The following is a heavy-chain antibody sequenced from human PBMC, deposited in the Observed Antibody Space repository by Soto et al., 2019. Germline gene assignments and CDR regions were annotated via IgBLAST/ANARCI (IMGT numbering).Heavy chain of an antibody. D-gene: IGHD3-22*01. V-gene: IGHV3-48*02. J-gene: IGHJ4*02. CDR1: GFTFSSYS. CDR2: ISSSSSTI. CDR3: ARGLYYYDSSGYWGY. Sequence: EVQLVESGGGLVQPGGSLRLSCAASGFTFSSYSMNWVRQAPGKGLEWVSYISSSSSTIYYADSVKGRFTISRDNANNSLYLQMNSLRDEDTAVHYCARGLYYYDSSGYWGYWGQGTLVTVSS.